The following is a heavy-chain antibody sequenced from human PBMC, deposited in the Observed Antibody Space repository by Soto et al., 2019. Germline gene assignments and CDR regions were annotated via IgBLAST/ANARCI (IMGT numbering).Heavy chain of an antibody. CDR2: VYNSGST. CDR1: GVSVSSAGYY. D-gene: IGHD6-13*01. J-gene: IGHJ4*02. V-gene: IGHV4-61*08. Sequence: PSETLSLTCTVSGVSVSSAGYYRTWIRQPPGKGLEWIGYVYNSGSTNYNPSLKSRVTISEETSKSQFSLKVNAMTAADTAVYYCARYRREAVAGYTLDNWGQGILVTVSS. CDR3: ARYRREAVAGYTLDN.